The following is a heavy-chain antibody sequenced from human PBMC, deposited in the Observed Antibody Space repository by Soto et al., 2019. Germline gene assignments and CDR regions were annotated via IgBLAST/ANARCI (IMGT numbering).Heavy chain of an antibody. Sequence: GGSLRLSCAASGFTFSSYAMSWVRQAPGKGLEWVSAISGSGGSTYYADSVKGRFTISRDNSKNTLYLQMNSLRAEDTAVYYCAKGVVPAAIGGFNWFDPWGQGTLVTVSS. CDR3: AKGVVPAAIGGFNWFDP. CDR1: GFTFSSYA. CDR2: ISGSGGST. D-gene: IGHD2-2*02. J-gene: IGHJ5*02. V-gene: IGHV3-23*01.